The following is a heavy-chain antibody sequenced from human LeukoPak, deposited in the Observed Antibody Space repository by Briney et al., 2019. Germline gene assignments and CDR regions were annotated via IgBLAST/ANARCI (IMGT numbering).Heavy chain of an antibody. V-gene: IGHV4-59*01. CDR1: GGSISSYY. D-gene: IGHD4-23*01. CDR3: ARGPDYGGNSVDY. Sequence: SETLSLTCTVSGGSISSYYWSWIRQPPGKGREWIGYIYYSGSTNYNPSLKSRVSISVDTSKNQFSLKLSSVTAAVTAVYYCARGPDYGGNSVDYWGQGTLVTVSS. J-gene: IGHJ4*02. CDR2: IYYSGST.